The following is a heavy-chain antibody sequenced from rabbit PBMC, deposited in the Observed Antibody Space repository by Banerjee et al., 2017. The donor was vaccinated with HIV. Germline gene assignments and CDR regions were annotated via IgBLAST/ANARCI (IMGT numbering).Heavy chain of an antibody. J-gene: IGHJ4*01. Sequence: QQLVESGGGLVKPGASLTLTCKASGFSFSSGYYMCWVRQAPGKGLEWIGCIGTGSGSTWYSSWAKGRFTISKTSSTTVTLQMTSLTAADTATYFCASGYSVIVFNLWGPGTLVTVS. V-gene: IGHV1S40*01. CDR3: ASGYSVIVFNL. CDR2: IGTGSGST. D-gene: IGHD1-1*01. CDR1: GFSFSSGYY.